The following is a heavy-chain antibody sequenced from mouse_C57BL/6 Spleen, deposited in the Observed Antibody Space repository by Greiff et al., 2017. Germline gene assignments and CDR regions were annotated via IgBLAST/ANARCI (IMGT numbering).Heavy chain of an antibody. Sequence: EVQLQQSGAELVKPGASVKLSCTASGFTIKDYYMHWVKQRPEQGLEWIGRIDPDDGETKYAPKFQGKATITADTSSNTAYLQLSSLTSEDTAVYCGARTPSYCYGPFDYWGQGTTLTVSS. CDR2: IDPDDGET. V-gene: IGHV14-2*01. CDR1: GFTIKDYY. D-gene: IGHD1-1*01. CDR3: ARTPSYCYGPFDY. J-gene: IGHJ2*01.